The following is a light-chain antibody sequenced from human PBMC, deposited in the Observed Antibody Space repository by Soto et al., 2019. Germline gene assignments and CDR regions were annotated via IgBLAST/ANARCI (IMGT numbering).Light chain of an antibody. V-gene: IGLV2-14*01. CDR3: SSYTSTPYL. CDR2: EVS. J-gene: IGLJ1*01. Sequence: QSALTQPASVSRSPGQSITISCTGTSSDIGRYNYVSWYQQHPGKAPKLIIYEVSDRPSGVSNRFSGSKSGNTASLTISGLQAEDEADYYCSSYTSTPYLFGTGTKLTVL. CDR1: SSDIGRYNY.